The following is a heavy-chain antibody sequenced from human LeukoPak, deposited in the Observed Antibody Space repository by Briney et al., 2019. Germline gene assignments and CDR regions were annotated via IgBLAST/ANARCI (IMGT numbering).Heavy chain of an antibody. Sequence: PGGSLRLSCAASGFTFSSYGMHWARQAPGKGLEWVAVIWYDGSNKYYADSVKGRFTISRDNSKNTLYLQMNSLRAEDTAVYYCARGGQLWFGEVDYWGQGTLVTVSS. CDR1: GFTFSSYG. CDR2: IWYDGSNK. V-gene: IGHV3-33*01. CDR3: ARGGQLWFGEVDY. J-gene: IGHJ4*02. D-gene: IGHD3-10*01.